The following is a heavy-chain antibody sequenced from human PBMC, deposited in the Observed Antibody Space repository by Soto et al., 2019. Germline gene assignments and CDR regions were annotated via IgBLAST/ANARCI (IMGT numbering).Heavy chain of an antibody. CDR2: INSDGSST. V-gene: IGHV3-74*01. D-gene: IGHD1-1*01. CDR3: ARDPASTTGLYYYYYYMDV. CDR1: GFTFSSYW. Sequence: TGGSLRLSCAASGFTFSSYWMHWVRQAPGKGLVWVSRINSDGSSTSYADSVKGRFTISRDNAKNTLYLQMNSLRAEDTAVYYCARDPASTTGLYYYYYYMDVWGKGTTVTVSS. J-gene: IGHJ6*03.